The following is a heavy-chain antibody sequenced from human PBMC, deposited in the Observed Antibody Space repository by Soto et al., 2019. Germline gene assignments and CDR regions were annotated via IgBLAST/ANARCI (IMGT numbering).Heavy chain of an antibody. Sequence: PGGSLRLSCVASGFTFSIYDMHWVRQAPGKGLMWVSRIKSDASSTNYADSVKGRFTISRDNVENTLYLQMHSLRAEDTAVYYCAFEPHSAGYTWGQGTLVTVSP. D-gene: IGHD3-22*01. J-gene: IGHJ5*02. V-gene: IGHV3-74*01. CDR3: AFEPHSAGYT. CDR1: GFTFSIYD. CDR2: IKSDASST.